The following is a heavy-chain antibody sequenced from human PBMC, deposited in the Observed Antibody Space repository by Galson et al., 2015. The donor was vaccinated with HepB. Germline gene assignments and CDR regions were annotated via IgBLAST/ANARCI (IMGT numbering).Heavy chain of an antibody. J-gene: IGHJ4*02. V-gene: IGHV1-69*13. CDR2: LIPVVDTT. Sequence: SVKVSCKASGVPFNNYAFTWVRQAPGQGLEWMGGLIPVVDTTSYAQKFQDRVVITADESTSTAYMALSGLRSEDTAVYYCAIELVAGPAEEHGSISDVLDSWGQGTLVTVSS. CDR3: AIELVAGPAEEHGSISDVLDS. CDR1: GVPFNNYA. D-gene: IGHD2-2*01.